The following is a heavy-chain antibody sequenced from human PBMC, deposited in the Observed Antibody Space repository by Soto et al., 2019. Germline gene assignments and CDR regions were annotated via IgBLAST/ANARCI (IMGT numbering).Heavy chain of an antibody. J-gene: IGHJ6*02. D-gene: IGHD2-15*01. CDR3: ARDLHRGGYYGMDV. V-gene: IGHV4-30-4*01. CDR2: IYYSGST. CDR1: GGSISSGDYY. Sequence: SETLSLTCTVSGGSISSGDYYWSWIRQPPGKGLEWIGYIYYSGSTYYNPSLKSRVTISVDASKNQFSLKLSSVTAADTAVYYCARDLHRGGYYGMDVWGQGTTVTV.